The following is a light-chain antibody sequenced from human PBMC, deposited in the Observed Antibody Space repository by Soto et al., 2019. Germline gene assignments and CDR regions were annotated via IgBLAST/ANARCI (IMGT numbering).Light chain of an antibody. CDR1: QDIRGA. CDR3: QQFNTYPIT. V-gene: IGKV1-13*02. J-gene: IGKJ5*01. Sequence: AIQLTQSPSSLSASVGDRVTITCRASQDIRGALAWYQQKPGKPPKLLIFDVSSLQSGVPSRFSGSGSGTDVTLTISSLQPEDFATYYCQQFNTYPITFGQGTRVEIK. CDR2: DVS.